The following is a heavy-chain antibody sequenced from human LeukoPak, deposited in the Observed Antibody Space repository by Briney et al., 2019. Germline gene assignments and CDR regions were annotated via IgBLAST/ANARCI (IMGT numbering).Heavy chain of an antibody. CDR2: IIPILGMA. D-gene: IGHD4-17*01. CDR1: GGTFSSHV. V-gene: IGHV1-69*04. CDR3: VREVGYGDYVSTNNWFDP. Sequence: SVKVSCKASGGTFSSHVISWVRQAPGQGLEWMGKIIPILGMAHYAQKFQGRVTITADKSTSTAFMELSSLRSEDTAVYYCVREVGYGDYVSTNNWFDPWGQGTLVIVSS. J-gene: IGHJ5*02.